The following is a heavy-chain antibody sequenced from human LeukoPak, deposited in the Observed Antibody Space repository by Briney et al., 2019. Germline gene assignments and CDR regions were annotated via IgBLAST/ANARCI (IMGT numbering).Heavy chain of an antibody. CDR1: GFTFSSYW. D-gene: IGHD2-2*01. V-gene: IGHV3-7*01. CDR2: IKQDGSEK. CDR3: ARDCSSTSWIDFYYCYYMDA. Sequence: GGSLRLSCAASGFTFSSYWMSWVRQAPGKGLEWAANIKQDGSEKYYVDSVKGRFTISRDNAKNSLYLQMNSLRAEDTAVYYCARDCSSTSWIDFYYCYYMDAWGKGTTVTVSS. J-gene: IGHJ6*03.